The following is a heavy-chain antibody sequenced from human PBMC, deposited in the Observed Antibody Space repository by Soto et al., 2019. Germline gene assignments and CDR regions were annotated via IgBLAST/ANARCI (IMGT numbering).Heavy chain of an antibody. D-gene: IGHD3-3*01. CDR3: AVAGFDFWSGYDTGDYHHYRMDV. CDR1: GYIFTGYY. Sequence: GSSVKVSCKASGYIFTGYYIQWVRQAPGQGLEWMGWINPNSGGTDFAQKLQGRVIMTRDTSISTAYMELSRLRSDDTAVYYCAVAGFDFWSGYDTGDYHHYRMDVSGQGTPVIVS. V-gene: IGHV1-2*02. J-gene: IGHJ6*02. CDR2: INPNSGGT.